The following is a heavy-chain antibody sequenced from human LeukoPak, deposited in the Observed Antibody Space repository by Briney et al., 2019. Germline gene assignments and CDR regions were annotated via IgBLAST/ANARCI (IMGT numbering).Heavy chain of an antibody. CDR2: IIPILGIA. Sequence: SSVKVSCKASGGTFSSYTISWVRQAPGQGLEWMGRIIPILGIANYAQKFQGRVTITADNSTSTAYMELSSLRSEDTAVYYCARMVSDAALGYYYYMDVWGKGTTVTVSS. V-gene: IGHV1-69*02. CDR3: ARMVSDAALGYYYYMDV. D-gene: IGHD3-10*01. J-gene: IGHJ6*03. CDR1: GGTFSSYT.